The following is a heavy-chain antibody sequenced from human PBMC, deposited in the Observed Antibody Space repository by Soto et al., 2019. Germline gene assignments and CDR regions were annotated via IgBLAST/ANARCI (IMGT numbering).Heavy chain of an antibody. CDR1: GFIFGNYW. CDR3: VRDIEEVGATLYFNY. D-gene: IGHD1-26*01. Sequence: EVQLVESGGDLAQPGGSLRLSCVASGFIFGNYWMSWVRQAPGKGLEWVANIGQDGSQKYYVDSVKGRFTISRDNAKNSLYLEISSLSAEDTAVYYCVRDIEEVGATLYFNYWGQGTLVTVSS. J-gene: IGHJ4*02. V-gene: IGHV3-7*03. CDR2: IGQDGSQK.